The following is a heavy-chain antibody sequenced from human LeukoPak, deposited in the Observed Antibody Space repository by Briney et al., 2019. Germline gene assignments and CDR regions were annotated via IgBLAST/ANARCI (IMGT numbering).Heavy chain of an antibody. CDR3: ARVPVSGWDFDY. Sequence: AETLSLTCTVSGDSINSYYWSWIRQPPGKGLEWIGYIYYSGSTNYNPSLKSRVTISVDTSKHHFSLRLSSVTAADTAVYYCARVPVSGWDFDYWGQGTLVTVSS. CDR1: GDSINSYY. CDR2: IYYSGST. D-gene: IGHD6-19*01. J-gene: IGHJ4*02. V-gene: IGHV4-59*01.